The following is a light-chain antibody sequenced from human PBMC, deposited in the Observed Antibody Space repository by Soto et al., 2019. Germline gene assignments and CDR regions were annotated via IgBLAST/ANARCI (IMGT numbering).Light chain of an antibody. CDR1: SSDVGGYDA. CDR2: EVS. J-gene: IGLJ1*01. Sequence: QSALTQPASVSGSPGQSITISCTGTSSDVGGYDAVAWYQQYPGKAPKLMIYEVSNRLSGISDRFSGSKSGNTASLTIAGLQAADEADYYCSSYRRGSAPYVFGPGTKHTVL. CDR3: SSYRRGSAPYV. V-gene: IGLV2-14*01.